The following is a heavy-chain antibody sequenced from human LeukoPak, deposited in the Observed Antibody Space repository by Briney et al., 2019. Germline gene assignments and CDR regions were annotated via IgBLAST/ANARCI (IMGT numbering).Heavy chain of an antibody. J-gene: IGHJ4*02. CDR1: GGSISSYY. Sequence: SETLSLTCTVSGGSISSYYWSWIRQPPGKGLEWIGYIYYGGSTNYNPSLKSRVTISVDTSKNQFSLKLSSVTAADTAVYYCARLRHKRGDYIDYWGQGTLVTVSS. V-gene: IGHV4-59*08. CDR2: IYYGGST. CDR3: ARLRHKRGDYIDY. D-gene: IGHD2-15*01.